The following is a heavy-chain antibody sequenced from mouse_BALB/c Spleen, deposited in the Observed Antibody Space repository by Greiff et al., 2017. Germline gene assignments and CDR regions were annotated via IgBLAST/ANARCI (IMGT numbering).Heavy chain of an antibody. CDR2: ISYDGSN. CDR3: AIITTVVSVDY. Sequence: EVQLQQSGPGLVKPSQSLSLTCSVTGYSITSGYYWNWIRQFPGNKLEWMGYISYDGSNNYNPSLKNRISITRDTSKNQFFLKLNSVTTEDTATYYCAIITTVVSVDYWGQGTTLTVSS. V-gene: IGHV3-6*02. D-gene: IGHD1-1*01. CDR1: GYSITSGYY. J-gene: IGHJ2*01.